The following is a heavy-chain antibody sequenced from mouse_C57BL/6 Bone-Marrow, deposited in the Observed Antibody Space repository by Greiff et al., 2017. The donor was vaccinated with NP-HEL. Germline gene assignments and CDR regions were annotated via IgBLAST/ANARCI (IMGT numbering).Heavy chain of an antibody. V-gene: IGHV2-2*01. CDR3: ARSLYYDYPWFAY. J-gene: IGHJ3*01. Sequence: QVHVKQSGPGLVQPSQCLSITCTASGFSLTSYGVHWVRQSPGKGLEWLGVIWSGGSTAYNAAFISSLSISKDNSNSQVFFKMNSLQADDTAIYYCARSLYYDYPWFAYWGQGTLVTVSA. CDR1: GFSLTSYG. CDR2: IWSGGST. D-gene: IGHD2-4*01.